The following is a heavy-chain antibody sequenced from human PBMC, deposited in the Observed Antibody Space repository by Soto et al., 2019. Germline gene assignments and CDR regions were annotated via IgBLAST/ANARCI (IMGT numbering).Heavy chain of an antibody. CDR1: GGTFSSYT. Sequence: ASVKVSCKASGGTFSSYTISWVRQAPGQGLEWMGRIIPILGIANYAQKFQGRVTITADKSTSTAYMELSSLRSEDTAVYYCARDDRRAPLQYKFDPWGQGTLVTVSS. CDR3: ARDDRRAPLQYKFDP. J-gene: IGHJ5*02. V-gene: IGHV1-69*04. CDR2: IIPILGIA. D-gene: IGHD3-22*01.